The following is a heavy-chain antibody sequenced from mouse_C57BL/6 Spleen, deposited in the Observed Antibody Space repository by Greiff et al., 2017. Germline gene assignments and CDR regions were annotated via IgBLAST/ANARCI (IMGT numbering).Heavy chain of an antibody. CDR1: GFTFSSYA. V-gene: IGHV5-4*01. D-gene: IGHD1-1*02. Sequence: EVHLVESGGGLVKPGGSLKLSCAASGFTFSSYAMSWVRQTPEKRLEWVATISDGGSYTYYPDNVKGRFTISRDKAKNNLYLQMSHLKSEDTAMYYCAREGYYSRFAYWGQGTLVTVSA. CDR3: AREGYYSRFAY. CDR2: ISDGGSYT. J-gene: IGHJ3*01.